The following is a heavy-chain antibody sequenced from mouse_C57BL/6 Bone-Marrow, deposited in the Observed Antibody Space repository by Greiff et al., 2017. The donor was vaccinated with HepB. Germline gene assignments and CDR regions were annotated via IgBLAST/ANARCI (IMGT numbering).Heavy chain of an antibody. Sequence: EVKLMESGGGLVKPGGSLKLSCAASGFTFSSYAMSWVRQTPEKRLEWVATISDGGSYTYYPDNVKGRFTISRDNAKNNLYLQMSHLKSEDTAMYYCARGDGYDDYAMDYCGQGTSVTVSS. CDR1: GFTFSSYA. V-gene: IGHV5-4*03. D-gene: IGHD2-2*01. CDR2: ISDGGSYT. CDR3: ARGDGYDDYAMDY. J-gene: IGHJ4*01.